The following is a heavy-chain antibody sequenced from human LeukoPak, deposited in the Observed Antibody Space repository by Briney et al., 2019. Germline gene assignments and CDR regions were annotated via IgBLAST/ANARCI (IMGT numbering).Heavy chain of an antibody. Sequence: GASVKVSCKASGGTFSSYAISWVRQAPGQGLEWMGGIIPIFGTANYAQKFQGRVTITADESTSTAYMELNSLRSEDTAVYYCVRDKGIAAAGTYYYYYMDVWGKGTTVTVSS. CDR2: IIPIFGTA. CDR1: GGTFSSYA. CDR3: VRDKGIAAAGTYYYYYMDV. D-gene: IGHD6-13*01. V-gene: IGHV1-69*13. J-gene: IGHJ6*03.